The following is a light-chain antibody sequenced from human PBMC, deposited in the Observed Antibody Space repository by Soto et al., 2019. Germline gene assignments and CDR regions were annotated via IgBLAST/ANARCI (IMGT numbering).Light chain of an antibody. V-gene: IGLV2-23*01. CDR2: EGS. Sequence: QSVLTQPASVSGSPGQSITISCTGTSSDVGSYNLVSWYQQHPGKAPKLMIYEGSKGPSGVSNRFSGSKSGNTASLTISGLQAEDEADYYCCSYAGSSTSVVFGGGTKLTVL. J-gene: IGLJ2*01. CDR3: CSYAGSSTSVV. CDR1: SSDVGSYNL.